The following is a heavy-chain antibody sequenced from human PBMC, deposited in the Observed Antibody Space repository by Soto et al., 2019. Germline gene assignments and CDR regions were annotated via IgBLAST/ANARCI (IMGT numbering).Heavy chain of an antibody. CDR3: AKGYAGSHWYHLDF. V-gene: IGHV3-23*01. CDR1: GFTFSSYA. D-gene: IGHD5-12*01. Sequence: GGSLRLSCVVSGFTFSSYAMNWVRQAPGKGLEWVSSISVSGDVTYHADSVEGRFTISRDNSKSALFLLMNSLGDDDTAVYYGAKGYAGSHWYHLDFWRQGTLVTVSS. J-gene: IGHJ4*02. CDR2: ISVSGDVT.